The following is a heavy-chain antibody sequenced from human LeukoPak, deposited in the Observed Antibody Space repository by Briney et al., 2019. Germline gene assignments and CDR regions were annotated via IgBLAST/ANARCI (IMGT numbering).Heavy chain of an antibody. CDR2: INHSGST. V-gene: IGHV4-34*01. CDR3: ARHIESSYFDDY. D-gene: IGHD3-10*01. CDR1: GFTFSSYS. Sequence: GSLRLSCAASGFTFSSYSMNWVRQPPGKGLEWIGEINHSGSTNYNPSLKSRVTISVDTSKNQFSLKLSSVTAADTAVYYCARHIESSYFDDYWGQGTLVTVSS. J-gene: IGHJ4*02.